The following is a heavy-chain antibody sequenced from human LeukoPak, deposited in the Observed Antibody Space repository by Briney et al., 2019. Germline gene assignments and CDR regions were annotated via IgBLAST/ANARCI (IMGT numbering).Heavy chain of an antibody. J-gene: IGHJ4*02. CDR3: ARGFGSGY. V-gene: IGHV3-48*03. CDR2: MSSGGGSI. D-gene: IGHD3-16*01. Sequence: GGSLRLSCEASGFTFNNSEMNWVRQAPGKGLEWVSNMSSGGGSIKYADSVKGRFTISRDNAKNSLSLQMISLRAEDTAVYYCARGFGSGYWGQGTLVIVSS. CDR1: GFTFNNSE.